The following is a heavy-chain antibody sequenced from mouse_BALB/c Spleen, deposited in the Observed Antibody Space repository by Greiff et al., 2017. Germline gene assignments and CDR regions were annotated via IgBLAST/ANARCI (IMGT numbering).Heavy chain of an antibody. J-gene: IGHJ2*01. D-gene: IGHD2-1*01. Sequence: QVQLKQSGAELARPGASVKLSCKASGYTFTSYWMQWVKQRPGQGLEWIGAIYPGDGDTRYTQKFKGKATLTADKSSSTAYMQLSSLASEDSAVYYWAREGNYPFDYWGQGTTLTVSS. V-gene: IGHV1-87*01. CDR1: GYTFTSYW. CDR2: IYPGDGDT. CDR3: AREGNYPFDY.